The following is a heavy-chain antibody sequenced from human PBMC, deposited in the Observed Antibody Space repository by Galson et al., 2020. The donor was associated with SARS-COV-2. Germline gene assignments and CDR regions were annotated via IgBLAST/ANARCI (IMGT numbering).Heavy chain of an antibody. CDR1: GFTFSDYY. D-gene: IGHD3-22*01. CDR2: ISGNSAYT. Sequence: GESLKISCTASGFTFSDYYMSWVRQAPGKGLEWVSYISGNSAYTYYADSVKGRFTISRDNAKNSLYLQMNGLRAEDTAMYYCVRDPHYYDSSGSHDEAFDIWGQGTMVIVSS. CDR3: VRDPHYYDSSGSHDEAFDI. V-gene: IGHV3-11*06. J-gene: IGHJ3*02.